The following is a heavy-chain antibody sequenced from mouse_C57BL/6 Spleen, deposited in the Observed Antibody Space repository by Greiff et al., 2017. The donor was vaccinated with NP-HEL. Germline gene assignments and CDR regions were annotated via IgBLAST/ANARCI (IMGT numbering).Heavy chain of an antibody. D-gene: IGHD1-1*01. CDR1: GYTFTSYW. CDR3: ARIKKIVATYLDY. Sequence: VQLQQPGAELVKAGASVKMSCKASGYTFTSYWMHWVKQRLGQGLEWFAETNPTNGRTYYNEKFKSKATLTVDKSSSTAYMLLSGPTFEASAGYYCARIKKIVATYLDYWGQGTTLTVSS. CDR2: TNPTNGRT. J-gene: IGHJ2*01. V-gene: IGHV1S81*02.